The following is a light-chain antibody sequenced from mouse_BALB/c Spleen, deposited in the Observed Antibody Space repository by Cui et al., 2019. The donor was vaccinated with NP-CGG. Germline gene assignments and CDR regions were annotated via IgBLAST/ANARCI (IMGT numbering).Light chain of an antibody. CDR3: ALWYSNHWV. CDR1: TGAVTTSNY. CDR2: GTN. V-gene: IGLV1*01. Sequence: QAVGSQESTLTTSPGETVTLTCRSSTGAVTTSNYANWVQEKPDHLFTGLIGGTNNRPPGVPARFSGSLIGDKAALTITGAQTDDEAMYFCALWYSNHWVFGGGTKLTVL. J-gene: IGLJ1*01.